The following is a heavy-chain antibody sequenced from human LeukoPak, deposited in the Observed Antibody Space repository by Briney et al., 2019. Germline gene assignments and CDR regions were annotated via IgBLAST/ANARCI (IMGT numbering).Heavy chain of an antibody. Sequence: SQTLSLTCAISGDSVSSNSAAWNWIRQSPSRGLEWLGRTYRTSRWYNDYAVSVKSRITINPDTSKNQFSLPLSSVTPGDTAVYYCARDLPPGAAGVTGPFDYWGQGTLVTVSA. V-gene: IGHV6-1*01. J-gene: IGHJ4*02. CDR2: TYRTSRWYN. D-gene: IGHD6-13*01. CDR1: GDSVSSNSAA. CDR3: ARDLPPGAAGVTGPFDY.